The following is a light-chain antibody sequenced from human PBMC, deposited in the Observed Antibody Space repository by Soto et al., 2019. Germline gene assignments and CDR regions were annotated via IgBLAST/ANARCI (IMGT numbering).Light chain of an antibody. Sequence: QSVLTQPPSASGTPGQRVTISCSESSSNIGSNTVSWYQQLPGTAPKLLIYSNNQRPSGVPDRFSGSKSGTSASLAISGLQSEDEADYSCAAWDDTLNGFYVFGTGTKVTVL. CDR1: SSNIGSNT. V-gene: IGLV1-44*01. J-gene: IGLJ1*01. CDR3: AAWDDTLNGFYV. CDR2: SNN.